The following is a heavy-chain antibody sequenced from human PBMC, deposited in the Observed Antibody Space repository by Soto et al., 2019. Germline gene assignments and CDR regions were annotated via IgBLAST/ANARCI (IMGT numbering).Heavy chain of an antibody. Sequence: QVQLVESGGGVVQPGRSLRLSCAASGFTFSSYGMHWVRQAPGKGLEWVAVIWYDGSNKYYADSVKGRFTISRDNSKNTLYLQMNSLRAEDTAVYYCVRDGGTGEFTPDYYYYGMDVWGQGTTVTVSS. J-gene: IGHJ6*02. CDR3: VRDGGTGEFTPDYYYYGMDV. V-gene: IGHV3-33*01. CDR2: IWYDGSNK. CDR1: GFTFSSYG. D-gene: IGHD2-8*02.